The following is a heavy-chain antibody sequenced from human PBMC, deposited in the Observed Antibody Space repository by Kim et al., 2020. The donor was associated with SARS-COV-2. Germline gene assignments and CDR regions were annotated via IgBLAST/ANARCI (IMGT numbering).Heavy chain of an antibody. D-gene: IGHD3-3*01. CDR3: ASGVAARQAYYYYYYGMGV. Sequence: GGSLRLSCAASGFTVSGNYMSWVRQAPGKGLEWVAVIYHGGSTYYSASVKDRHTISRDNSKNTVYLQMNSLRAEDTAVYYCASGVAARQAYYYYYYGMGVWGHGTPVTVSS. V-gene: IGHV3-53*01. J-gene: IGHJ6*02. CDR2: IYHGGST. CDR1: GFTVSGNY.